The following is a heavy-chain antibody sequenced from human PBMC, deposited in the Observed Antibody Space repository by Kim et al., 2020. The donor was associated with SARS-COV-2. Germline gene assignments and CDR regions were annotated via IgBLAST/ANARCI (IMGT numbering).Heavy chain of an antibody. V-gene: IGHV3-23*03. CDR3: AKSRSGYYYDSSGYPLYFDY. CDR2: IYSGGSST. Sequence: GGSLRLSCAASGFTFSSYAMSWVRQAPGKGLEWVSVIYSGGSSTYYADSVKGRFTISRDNSKNTLYLQMNSLRAEDTAVYYCAKSRSGYYYDSSGYPLYFDYWGQGTLVTVSS. J-gene: IGHJ4*02. CDR1: GFTFSSYA. D-gene: IGHD3-22*01.